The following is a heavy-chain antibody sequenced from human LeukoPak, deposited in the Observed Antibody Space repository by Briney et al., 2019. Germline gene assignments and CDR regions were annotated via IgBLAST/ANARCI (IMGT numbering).Heavy chain of an antibody. CDR3: AKDYGYCSGGSCYFHGMDV. J-gene: IGHJ6*02. D-gene: IGHD2-15*01. CDR2: ISSSSSTI. V-gene: IGHV3-48*01. Sequence: GGSLRLSCAASGFTFSSYSMNWVRQAPGKGLEWVSYISSSSSTIYYADSVKGRFTISRDNAKNSLYLQMNSLRAEDTAVYYCAKDYGYCSGGSCYFHGMDVWGQGTTVTVSS. CDR1: GFTFSSYS.